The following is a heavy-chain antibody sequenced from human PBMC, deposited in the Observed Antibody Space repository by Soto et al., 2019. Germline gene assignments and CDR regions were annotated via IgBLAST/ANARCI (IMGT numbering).Heavy chain of an antibody. D-gene: IGHD5-18*01. Sequence: EVQLVESGGGLVQPGGSLKLSCAASGFTFSGSAMHWVRQASGKGLEWVGRSRSKANSYATAYAASVKGRFTISRDDSKNTAYLQMNSLKTEDTAVYYCTRHEKDTAMVIGNDYWGQGTLVTVSS. CDR1: GFTFSGSA. CDR3: TRHEKDTAMVIGNDY. J-gene: IGHJ4*02. CDR2: SRSKANSYAT. V-gene: IGHV3-73*01.